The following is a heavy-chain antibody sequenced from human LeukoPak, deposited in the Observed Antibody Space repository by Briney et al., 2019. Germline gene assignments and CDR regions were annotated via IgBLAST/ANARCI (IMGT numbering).Heavy chain of an antibody. CDR2: INPNSGGT. CDR1: GYTFTGYY. D-gene: IGHD3-22*01. V-gene: IGHV1-2*02. Sequence: GASVKVSCKASGYTFTGYYMHWVRQAPGQGLEWMGWINPNSGGTNYAQKFQGRVTMTRDTSISTAYMELSRLRSDDTAVHYCARGGPTYGSGYSAFDIWGQGTMVTVSS. CDR3: ARGGPTYGSGYSAFDI. J-gene: IGHJ3*02.